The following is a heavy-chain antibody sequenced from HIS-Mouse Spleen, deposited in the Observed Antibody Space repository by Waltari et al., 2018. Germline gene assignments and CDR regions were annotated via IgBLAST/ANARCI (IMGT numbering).Heavy chain of an antibody. CDR3: ARIAEGYSSGWYAFDY. CDR2: IDWDDDK. Sequence: QVTLRESGPALVKPTQTLPLTCTFSGFSLITSGMCVSWIRPPPGKALEWLARIDWDDDKYYSPSLKTRLTISKDTSKNQVVLTMTNMDPVDTATYYCARIAEGYSSGWYAFDYWGQGTLVTVSS. D-gene: IGHD6-19*01. J-gene: IGHJ4*02. V-gene: IGHV2-70*15. CDR1: GFSLITSGMC.